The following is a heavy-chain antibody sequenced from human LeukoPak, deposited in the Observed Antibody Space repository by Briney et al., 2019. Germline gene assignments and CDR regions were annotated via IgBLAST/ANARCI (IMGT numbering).Heavy chain of an antibody. V-gene: IGHV3-66*01. J-gene: IGHJ6*03. Sequence: GGSLRLSCVGSGVIVRSNYMTWVRQAPGKGLEWVSILYHGGSTYYADSVKGRFSISRDTSKNTLYLKMNSLRAEDTAVYYCARDQWLQSDYYMDVWGKGTTVTVSS. CDR2: LYHGGST. CDR1: GVIVRSNY. D-gene: IGHD5-18*01. CDR3: ARDQWLQSDYYMDV.